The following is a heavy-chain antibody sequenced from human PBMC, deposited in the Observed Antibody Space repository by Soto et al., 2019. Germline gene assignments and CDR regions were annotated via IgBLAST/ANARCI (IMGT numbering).Heavy chain of an antibody. J-gene: IGHJ4*02. CDR1: GGSFSGYY. V-gene: IGHV4-34*01. CDR3: ARVITFGGVIVSLDY. D-gene: IGHD3-16*02. CDR2: INHSGST. Sequence: SETLSLTCAVYGGSFSGYYWSWIRQPPGKGLEWIGEINHSGSTDYNPSLKSRVTISVDTSKNQFSLKLSSVTAADTAVYYCARVITFGGVIVSLDYWGQGTLVTVSS.